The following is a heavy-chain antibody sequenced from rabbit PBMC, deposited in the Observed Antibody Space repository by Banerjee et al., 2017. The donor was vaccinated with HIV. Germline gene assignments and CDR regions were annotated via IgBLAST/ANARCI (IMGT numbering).Heavy chain of an antibody. J-gene: IGHJ4*01. D-gene: IGHD6-1*01. CDR2: IYTSSTST. CDR1: GFSFSSSYC. CDR3: ARDAIGVAYYFNL. Sequence: QSLEESRGDLVKPGASLTLTCTASGFSFSSSYCMCWVRQAPGKGLEWIACIYTSSTSTYYASWAKGRFTISSDNAQNTVELQMNSLTAADTATYFCARDAIGVAYYFNLWGPGTLVTVS. V-gene: IGHV1S40*01.